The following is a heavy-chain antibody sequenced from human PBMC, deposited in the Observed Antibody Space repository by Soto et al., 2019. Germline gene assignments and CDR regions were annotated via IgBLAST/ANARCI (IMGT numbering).Heavy chain of an antibody. V-gene: IGHV1-3*01. J-gene: IGHJ4*02. D-gene: IGHD3-10*01. Sequence: QVQLVQSGAEVKKPGASVKVSCKASGYTFTSYAMHWVRQAPGQRLEWMGWINAGNGNTKYSQKFQGRVTITRDTXAXTXXVELSSLRSEDTAVYYCARWGGYYGSGSYYTKFDYWGQGTLVTVSS. CDR2: INAGNGNT. CDR3: ARWGGYYGSGSYYTKFDY. CDR1: GYTFTSYA.